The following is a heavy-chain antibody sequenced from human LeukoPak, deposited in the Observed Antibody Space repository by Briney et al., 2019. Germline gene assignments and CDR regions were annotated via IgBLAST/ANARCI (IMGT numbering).Heavy chain of an antibody. CDR1: GGSISSGSYY. Sequence: SETLSLTCTVSGGSISSGSYYWGWIRQPPGKGLEWIGNIYYSGSTYYNPSLKSRVTISVDTSKNQFSLKLSSVTAADTAVYYCARRSAGNHRNLNFDFWAREPWSPSPQ. V-gene: IGHV4-39*01. CDR3: ARRSAGNHRNLNFDF. J-gene: IGHJ4*02. D-gene: IGHD6-13*01. CDR2: IYYSGST.